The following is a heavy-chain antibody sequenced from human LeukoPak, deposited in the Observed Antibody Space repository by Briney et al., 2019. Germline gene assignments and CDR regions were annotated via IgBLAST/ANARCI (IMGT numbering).Heavy chain of an antibody. CDR3: AKGSKEVLFTGDHYMDV. D-gene: IGHD3-16*01. Sequence: PGGSLRLSCAASGFTFSSYAMHWVRQAPGKGLEWVSFIRYDGSNKYYADSVKGRFTISRDNSKNKLYLQMNSLRPEDTAVYYCAKGSKEVLFTGDHYMDVWGKGTTVTISS. J-gene: IGHJ6*03. CDR2: IRYDGSNK. V-gene: IGHV3-30*02. CDR1: GFTFSSYA.